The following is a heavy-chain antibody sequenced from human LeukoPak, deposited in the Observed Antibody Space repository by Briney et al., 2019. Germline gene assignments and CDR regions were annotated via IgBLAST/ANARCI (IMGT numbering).Heavy chain of an antibody. D-gene: IGHD3-22*01. V-gene: IGHV4-59*08. CDR1: GGSISSYY. CDR2: AFHSGST. Sequence: SETLSLTCTVSGGSISSYYWSWIRQPPGKGLEWIGYAFHSGSTNYNPSLKSRVTISVDTSKNQFSLKLTSVTAADTAVYYCARDSSGYYRIDYWGQGTLVTVSS. CDR3: ARDSSGYYRIDY. J-gene: IGHJ4*02.